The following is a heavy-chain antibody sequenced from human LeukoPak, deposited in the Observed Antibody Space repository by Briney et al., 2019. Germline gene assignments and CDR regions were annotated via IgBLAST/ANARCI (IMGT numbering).Heavy chain of an antibody. CDR2: ISDSGDST. D-gene: IGHD2-15*01. J-gene: IGHJ4*02. V-gene: IGHV3-23*01. CDR3: AKYAVVGTPFFDY. CDR1: GFTFSSHA. Sequence: PGGSLRLSCAASGFTFSSHAMSWVRQAPGKGLEWVSAISDSGDSTCYADSVKGRFTISRDNSKNTLYLQMSSLRAEDTAVYYCAKYAVVGTPFFDYWGQGTLVTISS.